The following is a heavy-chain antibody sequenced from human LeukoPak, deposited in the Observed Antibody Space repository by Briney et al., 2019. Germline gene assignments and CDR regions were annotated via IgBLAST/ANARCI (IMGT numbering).Heavy chain of an antibody. CDR2: IYYSRST. CDR1: GGSINSGGYY. Sequence: PSQTLSLTCTVSGGSINSGGYYWSWIRQHPGKGLEWIGYIYYSRSTYYNPSLKSRVTISVDTSKNQFSLKLSSVTAADTAVYYCAGAHSSSSTYYYYYMDVWGKGTTVTVSS. D-gene: IGHD6-6*01. J-gene: IGHJ6*03. CDR3: AGAHSSSSTYYYYYMDV. V-gene: IGHV4-31*03.